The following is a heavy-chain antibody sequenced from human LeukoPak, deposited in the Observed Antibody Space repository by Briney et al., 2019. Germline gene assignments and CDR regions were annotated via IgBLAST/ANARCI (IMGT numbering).Heavy chain of an antibody. V-gene: IGHV1-46*01. CDR3: ARAPYSSGWSSLTYYYFDY. J-gene: IGHJ4*02. CDR2: INPSGGST. CDR1: GYTFTSYY. D-gene: IGHD6-19*01. Sequence: ASVKVSCKASGYTFTSYYMHWVRQAPGQGLEWMGIINPSGGSTSYAQKFQGRVTMTRDTSTSTVYMELSSLRSEDTAVYYCARAPYSSGWSSLTYYYFDYWGQGTLVTVSS.